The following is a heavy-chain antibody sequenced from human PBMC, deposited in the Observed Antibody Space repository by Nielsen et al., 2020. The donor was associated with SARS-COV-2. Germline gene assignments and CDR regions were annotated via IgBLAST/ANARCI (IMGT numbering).Heavy chain of an antibody. V-gene: IGHV3-9*01. CDR1: GFTFDDYA. J-gene: IGHJ4*02. D-gene: IGHD3-3*01. CDR3: AKDLTGYYDFWSGPHGY. Sequence: SLKISCAASGFTFDDYAMHWVRQAPGKGLEWVSGISWNSGSIGYADSVKGQFTISRDNAKNSLYLQMNSLRAEDTALYYCAKDLTGYYDFWSGPHGYWGQGTLVTVSS. CDR2: ISWNSGSI.